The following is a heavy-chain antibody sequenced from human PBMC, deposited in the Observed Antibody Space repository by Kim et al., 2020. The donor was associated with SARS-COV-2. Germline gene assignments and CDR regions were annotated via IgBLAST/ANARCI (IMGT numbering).Heavy chain of an antibody. CDR3: AKSAESWESPRLPDY. J-gene: IGHJ4*02. V-gene: IGHV3-30*18. Sequence: GGSLRLSCAASGFTFSSYGMHWVRQAPGKGLEWVAVISYDGSNKYYADSVKGRFTISRDNSKNTLYLQMNSLRAEDTAVYYCAKSAESWESPRLPDYWGQGTLVTVSS. D-gene: IGHD1-26*01. CDR1: GFTFSSYG. CDR2: ISYDGSNK.